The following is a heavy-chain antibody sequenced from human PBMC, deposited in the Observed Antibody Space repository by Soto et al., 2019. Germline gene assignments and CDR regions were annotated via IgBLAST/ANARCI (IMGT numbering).Heavy chain of an antibody. CDR3: ARDYGGNQKFDY. Sequence: SETLSLTCTVSGGSISSVGYYWTWIRQHPGKGLEYIGYIYYSGSTYYNPSLKSRVTVSVDTSKNQFSLKVTSVTAADTAVYYCARDYGGNQKFDYWGQGTLVTVSS. CDR2: IYYSGST. CDR1: GGSISSVGYY. J-gene: IGHJ4*02. V-gene: IGHV4-31*03. D-gene: IGHD4-17*01.